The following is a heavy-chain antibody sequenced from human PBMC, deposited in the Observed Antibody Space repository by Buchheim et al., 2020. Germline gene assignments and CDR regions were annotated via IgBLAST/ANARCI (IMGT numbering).Heavy chain of an antibody. CDR1: GGSISSYY. J-gene: IGHJ6*02. CDR3: ARSDGSEIYYYYGMDV. CDR2: IYYSGST. Sequence: QVQLQESGPGLVKPSETLSLTCTVSGGSISSYYWSWIRQPPGKGLEWIGYIYYSGSTNYNPSLKSRVTISVDTSKNQFSLKLGSVTAADTAVYYCARSDGSEIYYYYGMDVWGQGTT. V-gene: IGHV4-59*08. D-gene: IGHD1-26*01.